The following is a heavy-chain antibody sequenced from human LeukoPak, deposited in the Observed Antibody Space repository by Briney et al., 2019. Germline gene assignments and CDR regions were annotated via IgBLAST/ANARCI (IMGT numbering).Heavy chain of an antibody. D-gene: IGHD3-10*01. CDR3: AKPYYGSGSYYGFNYYAFDY. Sequence: PGGSLRLPCAASGFTFSSYAMSWVRQAPGKGLEWVSIISGSGGSTNYADSVKGRFTISRDNSKNTLYLQMNSLRAEDTAVYYCAKPYYGSGSYYGFNYYAFDYWGQGTLVTVSS. J-gene: IGHJ4*02. CDR2: ISGSGGST. V-gene: IGHV3-23*01. CDR1: GFTFSSYA.